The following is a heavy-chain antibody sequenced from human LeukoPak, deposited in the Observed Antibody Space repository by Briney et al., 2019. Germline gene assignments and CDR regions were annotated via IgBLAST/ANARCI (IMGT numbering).Heavy chain of an antibody. D-gene: IGHD6-6*01. CDR3: ARDQGGTSMGAHWFDP. J-gene: IGHJ5*02. Sequence: GGSLSLSCAVSGFSFSSYSMSWVRQPPGKGLEWVLTISSSGTTTYYADSLKGRFTISRDHSNNTLFLQMNSLRSDDTAVYYCARDQGGTSMGAHWFDPGAREPWSPSPQ. V-gene: IGHV3-23*01. CDR2: ISSSGTTT. CDR1: GFSFSSYS.